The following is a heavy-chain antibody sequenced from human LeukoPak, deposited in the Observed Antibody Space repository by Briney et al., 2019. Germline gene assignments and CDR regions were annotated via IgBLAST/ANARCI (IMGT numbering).Heavy chain of an antibody. Sequence: DPGGSLRLSCAASGFTFSNYNMNWVRQAPGKGLEWVSHITSSSTIYYADSVKGRFTISRDNAKNSLYLQMNSLRDEDTAVYYCARRFDSRGQGTLVTVSS. CDR3: ARRFDS. J-gene: IGHJ4*02. CDR1: GFTFSNYN. V-gene: IGHV3-48*02. CDR2: ITSSSTI.